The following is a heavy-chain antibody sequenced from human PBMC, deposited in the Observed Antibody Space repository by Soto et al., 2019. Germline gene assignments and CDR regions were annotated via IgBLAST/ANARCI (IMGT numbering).Heavy chain of an antibody. D-gene: IGHD3-16*02. V-gene: IGHV3-7*05. Sequence: DVQLMESGGCLVQPGGSLRLSCAASGFTFSYYLMTWVRQAPGKGLEWVANIRRDGGEAHYVDSVEARFSVSRDNAKETLSLKMTSLILEVTAVYYCTIDATYRASRLYYDVFEIWGQGAMVIVSS. CDR2: IRRDGGEA. CDR3: TIDATYRASRLYYDVFEI. CDR1: GFTFSYYL. J-gene: IGHJ3*02.